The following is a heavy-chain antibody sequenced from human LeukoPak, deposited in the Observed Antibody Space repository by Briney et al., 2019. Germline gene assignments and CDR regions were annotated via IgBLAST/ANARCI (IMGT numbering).Heavy chain of an antibody. CDR1: GFTFSGSA. J-gene: IGHJ4*02. D-gene: IGHD4-17*01. V-gene: IGHV3-73*01. CDR3: TRTYDYGGYVWDY. CDR2: IRSKANSYAT. Sequence: GGSLRLSCAASGFTFSGSAMHWVRQASGKGLEWVGRIRSKANSYATAYAASVKGRFTISRDDSKNTAYLQMNSLKTEDTAVYYRTRTYDYGGYVWDYWGQGTLVTVSS.